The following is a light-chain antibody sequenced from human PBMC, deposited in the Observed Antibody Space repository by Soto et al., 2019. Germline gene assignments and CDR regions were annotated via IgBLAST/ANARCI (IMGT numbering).Light chain of an antibody. CDR2: AAS. V-gene: IGKV1-9*01. J-gene: IGKJ4*01. CDR1: QGISSY. CDR3: QELNSYPLT. Sequence: IQLMQSPSSLSASVGDRVTITCRASQGISSYLAWYQQKPGKAPKLLIYAASTLQSGVPSRFSGSGSGTDVTLTISSLQPEDFASYYCQELNSYPLTFGGGTKVEIK.